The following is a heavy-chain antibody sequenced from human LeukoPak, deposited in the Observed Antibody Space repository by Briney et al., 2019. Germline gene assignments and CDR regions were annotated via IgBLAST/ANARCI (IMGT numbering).Heavy chain of an antibody. Sequence: GASVKVSCKASGYTFTGYYMHWVRQAPRQGVEWVGWINPNSGGTNYAQKFQGRVTMTRDTSISTAYMELSRLRSDDTAVYYCARVAGLRYFDWLFDLGYWGQGTLVTVSS. CDR1: GYTFTGYY. V-gene: IGHV1-2*02. D-gene: IGHD3-9*01. CDR2: INPNSGGT. CDR3: ARVAGLRYFDWLFDLGY. J-gene: IGHJ4*02.